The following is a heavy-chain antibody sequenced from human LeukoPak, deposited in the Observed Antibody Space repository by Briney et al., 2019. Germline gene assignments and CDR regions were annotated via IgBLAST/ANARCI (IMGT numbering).Heavy chain of an antibody. V-gene: IGHV3-30*02. J-gene: IGHJ4*02. CDR2: IRYDGSNK. CDR1: GFTFSSYG. CDR3: VSVRGYSGYDSDY. D-gene: IGHD5-12*01. Sequence: GGSLRLSCAASGFTFSSYGMHWVRQAPGKGLEWVAFIRYDGSNKYYADSVKGRFTISRDNSKNTLYLQMNSPRAEDTAVYYCVSVRGYSGYDSDYWGQGTLVTVSS.